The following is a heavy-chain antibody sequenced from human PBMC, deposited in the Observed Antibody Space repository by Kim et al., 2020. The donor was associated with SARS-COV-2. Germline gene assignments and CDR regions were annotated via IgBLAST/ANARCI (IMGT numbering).Heavy chain of an antibody. Sequence: SETLSLTCTVSGGSISSYYWSWIRQPPGKGLEWIGYIYYSGSTNYNPSLKSRVTISVDTSKNQFSLKLSSVTAADTAVYYCARGRIGIVGANFDYWGQGTLVTVSS. V-gene: IGHV4-59*01. CDR3: ARGRIGIVGANFDY. CDR1: GGSISSYY. J-gene: IGHJ4*02. CDR2: IYYSGST. D-gene: IGHD1-26*01.